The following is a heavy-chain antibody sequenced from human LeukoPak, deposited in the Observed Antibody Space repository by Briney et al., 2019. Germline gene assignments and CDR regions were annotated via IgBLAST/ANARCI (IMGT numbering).Heavy chain of an antibody. CDR2: IYYSGST. D-gene: IGHD3-22*01. V-gene: IGHV4-30-4*01. J-gene: IGHJ3*02. CDR1: GGSISSGDYY. Sequence: SETLSLTCTVSGGSISSGDYYWSWIRQPPGKGLEWIGYIYYSGSTYYNPSLKSRVTISVDTSKNQFSLKLSSVTAADTAVYYCARAAPGFYDSSGYYYVGAFDIWGQGTMVTVSS. CDR3: ARAAPGFYDSSGYYYVGAFDI.